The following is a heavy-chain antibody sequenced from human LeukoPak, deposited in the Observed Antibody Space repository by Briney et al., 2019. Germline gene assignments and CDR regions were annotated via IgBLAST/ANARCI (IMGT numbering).Heavy chain of an antibody. CDR2: ITDSGGST. CDR1: GFTFSLYA. J-gene: IGHJ4*02. Sequence: GGSLRLSCAASGFTFSLYAESWVRQAPGKGLEWISIITDSGGSTHYAGSVKGRFSISRDNSKNTLYLQMNSLRAEDTAVYYCAKALSAVDPYDYWGQGTLVTVSS. CDR3: AKALSAVDPYDY. D-gene: IGHD6-13*01. V-gene: IGHV3-23*01.